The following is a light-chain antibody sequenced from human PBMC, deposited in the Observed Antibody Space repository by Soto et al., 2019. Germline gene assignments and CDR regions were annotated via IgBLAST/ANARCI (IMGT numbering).Light chain of an antibody. CDR2: QDS. CDR3: QAWDSSTYV. Sequence: SYELTQPPSVSVSPGQTASITCSGDKLGDKYACWYQQKPGQSPVLVIYQDSKRPSGIPERFSGANSGNTATLTIRGTHAMDESDYYCQAWDSSTYVFGTGTKLTVL. V-gene: IGLV3-1*01. CDR1: KLGDKY. J-gene: IGLJ1*01.